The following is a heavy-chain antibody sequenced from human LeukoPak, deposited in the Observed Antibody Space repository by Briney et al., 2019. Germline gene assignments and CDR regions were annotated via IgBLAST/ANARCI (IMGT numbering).Heavy chain of an antibody. CDR2: ISGSGDST. Sequence: PGGSLRLSCAASGFTFSSYGMNWVHQAPGKGLEWVSAISGSGDSTYYADSVKGRFTISRDNSKNTLYLQMNSLRAEDTAVYYCAKDSFTYYYDSSGWYYFDYWGQGTLVTVSS. CDR3: AKDSFTYYYDSSGWYYFDY. D-gene: IGHD3-22*01. J-gene: IGHJ4*02. CDR1: GFTFSSYG. V-gene: IGHV3-23*01.